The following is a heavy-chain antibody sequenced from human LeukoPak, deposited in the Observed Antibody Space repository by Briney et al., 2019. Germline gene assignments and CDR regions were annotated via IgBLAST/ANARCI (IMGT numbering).Heavy chain of an antibody. CDR3: AFRGGMDV. D-gene: IGHD2-21*01. CDR1: GGSISSSSYY. Sequence: PSETLSLTCTVSGGSISSSSYYWGWIRQPPGKGLEWIGSIYYSGSTYYNPSLKSRVTISVDTSKNQFSLKLSSVTAADTAVYYCAFRGGMDVWGQGTTVTVSS. CDR2: IYYSGST. J-gene: IGHJ6*02. V-gene: IGHV4-39*01.